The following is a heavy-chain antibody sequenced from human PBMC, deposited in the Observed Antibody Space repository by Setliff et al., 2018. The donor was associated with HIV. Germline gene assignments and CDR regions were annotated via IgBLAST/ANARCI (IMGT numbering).Heavy chain of an antibody. V-gene: IGHV3-49*03. CDR3: TRVRILIISAPYYFDY. J-gene: IGHJ4*02. CDR2: VRGIAYGGTT. CDR1: RFSIDDYA. Sequence: GGSLRLSCTASRFSIDDYAMNWFRQAPGRGLEWVGLVRGIAYGGTTEYAASVRGRFTISRDDSKNIAYLQMNSLKTEDTAVYFCTRVRILIISAPYYFDYWGQGTLVTVSS. D-gene: IGHD3-10*01.